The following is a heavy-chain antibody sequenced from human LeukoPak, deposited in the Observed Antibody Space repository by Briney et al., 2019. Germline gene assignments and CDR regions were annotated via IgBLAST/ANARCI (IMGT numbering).Heavy chain of an antibody. V-gene: IGHV3-43*02. Sequence: PGGSLRLSCAASGFTLNDFAMHWVWHAPGKGQERVSVIRGNSGYTNYADSVKGRFTISRDNSNNSLYLQMNSLRTEDTAFYYCAKDIDNAGSYFFDYWGQGTLVTVSS. D-gene: IGHD1-14*01. CDR3: AKDIDNAGSYFFDY. CDR2: IRGNSGYT. J-gene: IGHJ4*02. CDR1: GFTLNDFA.